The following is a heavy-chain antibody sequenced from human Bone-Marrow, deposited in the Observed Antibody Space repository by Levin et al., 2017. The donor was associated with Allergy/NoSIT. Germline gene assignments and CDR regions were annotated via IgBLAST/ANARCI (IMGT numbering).Heavy chain of an antibody. D-gene: IGHD1-26*01. CDR2: LNFNSGNT. CDR1: GHTLSTYD. Sequence: ASVKVSCKSSGHTLSTYDINWVRRAPGRGLEWVGWLNFNSGNTGYAQSFQGRVTMTRDTSMSTVYMELSTLTSEDTAVYYCARARGATDFDYWGQGTLVTVAS. J-gene: IGHJ4*02. V-gene: IGHV1-8*01. CDR3: ARARGATDFDY.